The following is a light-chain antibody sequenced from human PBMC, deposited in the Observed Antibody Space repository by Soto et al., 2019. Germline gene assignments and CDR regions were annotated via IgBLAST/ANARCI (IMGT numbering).Light chain of an antibody. CDR1: QSVSSN. CDR3: QQYNNWPPWT. J-gene: IGKJ1*01. CDR2: GAS. Sequence: EIVMTQSPATLSVSPGERATLSCRASQSVSSNLAWYQLKPGQAPRLLIYGASTRATGIPARFSGSGSGTEFTITISSLQSEDFAVYYCQQYNNWPPWTFGQGTKVEIK. V-gene: IGKV3-15*01.